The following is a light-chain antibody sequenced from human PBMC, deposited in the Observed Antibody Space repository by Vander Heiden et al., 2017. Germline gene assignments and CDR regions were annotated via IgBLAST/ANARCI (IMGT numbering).Light chain of an antibody. CDR1: QNVNSNF. V-gene: IGKV3-20*01. CDR2: GTS. Sequence: EIVLTQSPATLSLSPGERATLSCRASQNVNSNFLAWYQQKPGQAPRLLMSGTSTRATGVPDRFSGGGYGTDFTLPVNRLESEDCAVYFCPQYGTSPVTFGQGTRLELK. CDR3: PQYGTSPVT. J-gene: IGKJ5*01.